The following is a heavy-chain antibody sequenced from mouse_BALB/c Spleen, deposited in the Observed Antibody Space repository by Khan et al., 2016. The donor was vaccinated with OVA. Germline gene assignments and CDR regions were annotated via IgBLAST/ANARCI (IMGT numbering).Heavy chain of an antibody. CDR1: GFTFSSFG. J-gene: IGHJ2*01. Sequence: DVQLVESGGGLVQPGGSRKLSCAASGFTFSSFGMHWVRQAPEKGLEWVAYISSGSSTIYYADTVKGRFTISRDNPKNTLFLQMTSLRSEDTAMYYCARDSNFDYWGQGTTLTVSS. CDR2: ISSGSSTI. CDR3: ARDSNFDY. V-gene: IGHV5-17*02.